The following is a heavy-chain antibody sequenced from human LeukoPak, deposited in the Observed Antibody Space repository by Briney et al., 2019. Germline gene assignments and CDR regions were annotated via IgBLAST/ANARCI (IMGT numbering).Heavy chain of an antibody. D-gene: IGHD1-26*01. J-gene: IGHJ4*02. CDR2: IYYTGST. V-gene: IGHV4-59*01. Sequence: SETLSLTCTVSGGSISSYYWSWIRQPPGKGLEWIGYIYYTGSTNSNPSLKSRVTTSADTSKNQFSLKLSSVTAADTAVYFCARVGGWEPKLHGVTFDYLGQGTLVTVSS. CDR3: ARVGGWEPKLHGVTFDY. CDR1: GGSISSYY.